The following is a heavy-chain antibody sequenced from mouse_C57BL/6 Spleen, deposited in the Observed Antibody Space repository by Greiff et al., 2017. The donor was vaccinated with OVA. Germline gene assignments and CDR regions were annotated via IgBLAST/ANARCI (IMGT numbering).Heavy chain of an antibody. Sequence: EVKLMESGPELVKPGASVKMSCKASGYTFTDYNMHWVKQSHGKSLEWIGYINPNNGGTSYNQKFKGKATLTVNKSSSTAYMELRSLTSEDSAVYYCARWDWDGGFDYWGQGTTLTVSS. CDR2: INPNNGGT. J-gene: IGHJ2*01. CDR1: GYTFTDYN. CDR3: ARWDWDGGFDY. D-gene: IGHD4-1*01. V-gene: IGHV1-22*01.